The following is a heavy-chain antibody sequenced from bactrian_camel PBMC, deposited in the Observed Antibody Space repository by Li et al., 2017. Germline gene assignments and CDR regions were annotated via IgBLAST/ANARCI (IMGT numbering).Heavy chain of an antibody. J-gene: IGHJ6*01. V-gene: IGHV3S53*01. CDR1: GYIDSTCG. Sequence: VQLVESGGGLVQPGGSRRLSCAASGYIDSTCGMGWYRQAPGKERELVSRMNSNGTATYADSAEGRFTISQDNAKNTVYLQMNSLKPEDTAVYYCAADGPLSWDSARCSWYRDFGYWGQGTQVTVS. D-gene: IGHD6*01. CDR2: MNSNGTA. CDR3: AADGPLSWDSARCSWYRDFGY.